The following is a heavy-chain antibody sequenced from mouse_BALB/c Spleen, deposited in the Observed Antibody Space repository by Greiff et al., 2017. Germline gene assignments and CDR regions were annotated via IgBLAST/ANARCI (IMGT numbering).Heavy chain of an antibody. CDR2: ISSGGSYT. CDR3: ARQDYGNLYYFDY. V-gene: IGHV5-6-4*01. Sequence: EVKLMESGGGLVKPGGSLKLSCAASGFTFSSYTMSWVRQTPEKRLEWVATISSGGSYTYYPDTVKGRFTISRDNAKNTLYLQMSSLKSEDTAMYYCARQDYGNLYYFDYWGQGTTLTVSS. D-gene: IGHD2-1*01. J-gene: IGHJ2*01. CDR1: GFTFSSYT.